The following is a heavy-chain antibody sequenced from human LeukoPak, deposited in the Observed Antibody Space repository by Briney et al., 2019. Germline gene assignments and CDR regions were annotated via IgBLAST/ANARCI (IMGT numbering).Heavy chain of an antibody. CDR2: IINSGST. Sequence: SETLSLTCAVYGGSFSGYYWSWIRQPPGKGREWIGEIINSGSTNYNPSLKSRVTISVDTSKNQFSLKLSSVTAADTAVYYCASGGFDGIAPRDSNWFDPWGQGTLVSVST. V-gene: IGHV4-34*12. CDR1: GGSFSGYY. D-gene: IGHD6-13*01. J-gene: IGHJ5*02. CDR3: ASGGFDGIAPRDSNWFDP.